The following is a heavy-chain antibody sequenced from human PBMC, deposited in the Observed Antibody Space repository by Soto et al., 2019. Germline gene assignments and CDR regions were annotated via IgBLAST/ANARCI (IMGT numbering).Heavy chain of an antibody. CDR1: GGTFSSYA. J-gene: IGHJ6*02. V-gene: IGHV1-69*01. Sequence: QVQLVQSGAEVQKPGSSVTVSCTASGGTFSSYAVSWVRQSPGQGLEWMGVVIPKASQPKYAQKFQGRVTITAEYSTAYMEVRSLRADDTAVYYCARESSSPNYFYYGMDVWGPGTTVLVSS. D-gene: IGHD6-6*01. CDR3: ARESSSPNYFYYGMDV. CDR2: VIPKASQP.